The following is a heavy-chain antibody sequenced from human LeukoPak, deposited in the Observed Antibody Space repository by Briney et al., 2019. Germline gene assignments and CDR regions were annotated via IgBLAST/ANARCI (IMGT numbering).Heavy chain of an antibody. CDR1: GGSISSGGYY. D-gene: IGHD2-2*01. CDR3: ARSDCSSTSCSYYYGMDV. J-gene: IGHJ6*02. Sequence: SQTLSLTCTVSGGSISSGGYYWSWIRQHPGKGLEWIGYIYYSGSTNYNPSLKSRVTISVDTSKNQFSLKLSSVTAADTAVYYCARSDCSSTSCSYYYGMDVWGQGTTVTVSS. CDR2: IYYSGST. V-gene: IGHV4-31*03.